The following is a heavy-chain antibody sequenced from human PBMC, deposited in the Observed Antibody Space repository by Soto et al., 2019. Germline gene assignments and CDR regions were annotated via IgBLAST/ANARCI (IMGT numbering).Heavy chain of an antibody. J-gene: IGHJ4*02. Sequence: QPGGSLRLSCAASGFTFDCCAMQWVRQAPGKGLEWVAVISYDGSDKYYADSVKGRFTTSRDNSKNTVYLQMDRLRPEDAAVYYCARDRGGTTTYFDYWGQGTLVTVSS. CDR3: ARDRGGTTTYFDY. CDR1: GFTFDCCA. V-gene: IGHV3-30-3*01. D-gene: IGHD1-1*01. CDR2: ISYDGSDK.